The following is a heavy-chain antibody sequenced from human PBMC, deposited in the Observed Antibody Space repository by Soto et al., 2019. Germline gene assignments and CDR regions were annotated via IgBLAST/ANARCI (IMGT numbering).Heavy chain of an antibody. CDR2: FDPEDGET. D-gene: IGHD3-16*02. Sequence: ASVKISCKVSGYTLTELSMHWVRQAPGKGLEWMGGFDPEDGETIYAQKFQGRVTMTEDTSTDTAYMELSSLRSEDTAVYYCATDRDYVWGSYRYIFEYWGKGTPVTVSS. CDR3: ATDRDYVWGSYRYIFEY. CDR1: GYTLTELS. V-gene: IGHV1-24*01. J-gene: IGHJ4*02.